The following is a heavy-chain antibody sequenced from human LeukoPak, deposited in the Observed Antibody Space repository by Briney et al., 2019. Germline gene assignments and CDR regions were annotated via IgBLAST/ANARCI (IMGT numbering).Heavy chain of an antibody. CDR1: GGSINSGDYY. CDR3: ARDPRGETTSWRWYFDV. D-gene: IGHD4-17*01. CDR2: IYYSGST. V-gene: IGHV4-61*08. J-gene: IGHJ2*01. Sequence: SPSETLSLTCTVSGGSINSGDYYWSWIRQPPGKGLEWIGYIYYSGSTNYNPSLESRVTISVDTSKNQFSLKVRSVTAADTAVYYCARDPRGETTSWRWYFDVWGRGALVTVSS.